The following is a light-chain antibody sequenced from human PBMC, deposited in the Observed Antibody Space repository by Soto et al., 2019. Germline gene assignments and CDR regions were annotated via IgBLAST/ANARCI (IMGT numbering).Light chain of an antibody. CDR3: QSSDNSLPCLVI. CDR1: SSNIGAGYD. Sequence: QSVLTQPPSMSGAPGQRVTISCTGSSSNIGAGYDVHWYQQLPGTPPTLLIYLNNDRPSGVPDRFSGSKSGTSASLAITGLRADDEAVYYCQSSDNSLPCLVIFGGGTKLTVL. J-gene: IGLJ2*01. V-gene: IGLV1-40*01. CDR2: LNN.